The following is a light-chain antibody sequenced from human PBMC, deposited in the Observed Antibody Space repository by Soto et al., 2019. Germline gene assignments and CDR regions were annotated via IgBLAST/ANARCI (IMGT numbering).Light chain of an antibody. V-gene: IGKV1-39*01. CDR3: QRSYSTPWT. CDR2: AAS. Sequence: DIQMTQSPSSLSASVGDRVTITCRASQSISSYLNWYQQKPGKAPKLLIYAASSLQSGVPSRFSGSGSGTDFTLTISSLQAEDFATYYCQRSYSTPWTLGQGTKVEIK. J-gene: IGKJ1*01. CDR1: QSISSY.